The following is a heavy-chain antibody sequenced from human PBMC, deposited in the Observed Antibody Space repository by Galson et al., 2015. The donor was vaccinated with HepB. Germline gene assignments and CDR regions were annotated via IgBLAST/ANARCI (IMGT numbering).Heavy chain of an antibody. V-gene: IGHV3-15*01. D-gene: IGHD3-3*01. CDR3: TTGPPGQYYDFWSGYNAMAY. CDR2: IKSKTDGGTT. J-gene: IGHJ4*02. Sequence: LRLSCAASGFTFSNAWMSWVRQAPGKGLVWVGRIKSKTDGGTTDYAAPVKGRFTISRDDSKNTLYLQMNSLKTEDTAVYYCTTGPPGQYYDFWSGYNAMAYWGQGTLVTVSS. CDR1: GFTFSNAW.